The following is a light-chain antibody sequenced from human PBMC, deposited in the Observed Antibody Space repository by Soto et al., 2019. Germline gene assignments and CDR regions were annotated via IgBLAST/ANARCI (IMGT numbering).Light chain of an antibody. J-gene: IGKJ5*01. CDR2: AAS. CDR3: QRLFDELIR. V-gene: IGKV1-9*01. Sequence: DIQMTQSPSFLSPSIGESVTITCRASQVISTSLAWYQVKPGKAPKLLIYAASTLESGVPSRFSATVSGTEFSLTITSLQPEDFTTYDGQRLFDELIRVGHQTLLEIK. CDR1: QVISTS.